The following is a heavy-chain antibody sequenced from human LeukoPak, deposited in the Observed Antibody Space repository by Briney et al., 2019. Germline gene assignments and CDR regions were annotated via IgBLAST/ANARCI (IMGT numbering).Heavy chain of an antibody. CDR1: GGSFSGYY. Sequence: PSETLSLTCAVYGGSFSGYYWSWIRQPPGKGLEWIGEINHSGSTNYNPSLKSRVTISVDTSKNQFSLKLSSVTAADTAVYYCARADYYGSGKPALDIWGQGTMVTVSS. J-gene: IGHJ3*02. V-gene: IGHV4-34*01. CDR3: ARADYYGSGKPALDI. D-gene: IGHD3-10*01. CDR2: INHSGST.